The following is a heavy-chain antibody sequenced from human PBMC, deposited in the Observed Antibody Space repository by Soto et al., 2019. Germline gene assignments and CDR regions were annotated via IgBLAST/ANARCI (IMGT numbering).Heavy chain of an antibody. CDR3: AKGGDRDY. CDR1: GFTFSSYG. Sequence: QVQLVESGGGVVQPGRSLRLSCAASGFTFSSYGMHWVRQAPGKGLEWVAVISYDGSNKYYADSVEGRFTISRDNSKNTVYVQMNSVRAEDTAVYYCAKGGDRDYWGQGTLVTVSS. J-gene: IGHJ4*02. V-gene: IGHV3-30*18. CDR2: ISYDGSNK. D-gene: IGHD3-16*01.